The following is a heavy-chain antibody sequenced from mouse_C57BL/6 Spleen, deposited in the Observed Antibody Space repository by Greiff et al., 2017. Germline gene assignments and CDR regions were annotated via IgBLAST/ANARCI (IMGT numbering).Heavy chain of an antibody. V-gene: IGHV14-2*01. Sequence: EVQRVESGAELVKPGASVTLSCTASGFNIKDYYMHWVKQRTEQGLEWIGRIDPEDGETKYAPKFQGKATITADTSSNTAYLQLSSLTSEDTAVYYCARGDGYYWYFDVWGTGTTVTVSS. CDR1: GFNIKDYY. CDR2: IDPEDGET. J-gene: IGHJ1*03. D-gene: IGHD2-3*01. CDR3: ARGDGYYWYFDV.